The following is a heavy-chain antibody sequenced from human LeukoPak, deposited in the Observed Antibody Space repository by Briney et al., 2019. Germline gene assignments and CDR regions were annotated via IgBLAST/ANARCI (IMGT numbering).Heavy chain of an antibody. V-gene: IGHV3-74*03. D-gene: IGHD5-24*01. CDR3: ARESGLDGYNTDAFDI. J-gene: IGHJ3*02. CDR1: GFTFSTYW. CDR2: VNSDGSST. Sequence: GGSLRLSCAASGFTFSTYWMHWVRQAPGKGLLWVSRVNSDGSSTMYADSVKGRFTISRDNAKNSLYLQMNSLRAEDTAVYYCARESGLDGYNTDAFDIWGQGTMVTVSS.